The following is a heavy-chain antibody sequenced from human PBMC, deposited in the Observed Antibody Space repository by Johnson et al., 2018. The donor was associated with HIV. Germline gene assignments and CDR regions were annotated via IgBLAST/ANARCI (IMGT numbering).Heavy chain of an antibody. V-gene: IGHV3-66*01. J-gene: IGHJ3*02. D-gene: IGHD6-19*01. Sequence: VQLMESGGGLVQPGGSLRLSCAASGFTVSGNYMTWVRQAPGKGLEWVSVIFSGGSTYYAGFVKGRFTISRDNSKNTLYLQMNSLRAEDTAVYYCARDQYSSDWVGGGDAFDIWGQGTMVTVSS. CDR3: ARDQYSSDWVGGGDAFDI. CDR1: GFTVSGNY. CDR2: IFSGGST.